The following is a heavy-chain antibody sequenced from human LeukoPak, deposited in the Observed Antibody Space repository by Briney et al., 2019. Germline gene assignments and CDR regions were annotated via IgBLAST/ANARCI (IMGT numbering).Heavy chain of an antibody. V-gene: IGHV3-21*01. CDR2: ISSGSSAI. J-gene: IGHJ6*03. D-gene: IGHD3-22*01. CDR1: GFTFTTYS. CDR3: ARVRNYDSSGYYYVTYYYYYMDV. Sequence: PGGSLRLSCEASGFTFTTYSMTWVRQAPGKGLEWVSIISSGSSAIFSADALKGRFTISRDDAKNLLYLDMNSLRAEDTAVYYCARVRNYDSSGYYYVTYYYYYMDVWGKGTTVTVSS.